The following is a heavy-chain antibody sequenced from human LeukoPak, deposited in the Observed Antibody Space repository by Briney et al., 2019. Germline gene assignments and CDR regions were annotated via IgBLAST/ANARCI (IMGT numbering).Heavy chain of an antibody. CDR1: LFTLRFCA. CDR3: ARDRHEMRFLDGAFDV. V-gene: IGHV3-30*04. D-gene: IGHD3-3*01. Sequence: PGGSLRLSCAASLFTLRFCAMHCVRLAPGKGLDWVAVISYEGSENDYADSVKGRFTISRDNSKNMLYLQMNSLRDEDSAVYYCARDRHEMRFLDGAFDVWGRGTLVTVSS. CDR2: ISYEGSEN. J-gene: IGHJ3*01.